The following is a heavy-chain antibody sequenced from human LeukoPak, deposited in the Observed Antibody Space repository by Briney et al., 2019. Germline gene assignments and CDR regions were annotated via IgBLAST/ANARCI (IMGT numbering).Heavy chain of an antibody. CDR1: GYTFTSYA. J-gene: IGHJ4*02. D-gene: IGHD6-19*01. V-gene: IGHV1-3*01. Sequence: AASVKVSCKASGYTFTSYAMHWVRQAPGQRLEWMGWINAGNGNTKYSQKFQGRVTITRDTSASTAYMELSSPRSEDTAVYYCARDRRSGWLFDYWGQGTLVTVSS. CDR2: INAGNGNT. CDR3: ARDRRSGWLFDY.